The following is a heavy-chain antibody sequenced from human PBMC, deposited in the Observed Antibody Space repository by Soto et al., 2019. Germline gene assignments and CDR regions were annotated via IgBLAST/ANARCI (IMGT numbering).Heavy chain of an antibody. D-gene: IGHD2-2*01. V-gene: IGHV3-23*01. CDR3: AKGVDGPHCTRTSCLFYFDY. Sequence: PGGSLRLSCAASGFTFTHYGMNWVGLAPGKGLEWVSTISDSGSTYYADSVKGRFTISRDNSKNTLYLHMSSLRAEDTAVYFCAKGVDGPHCTRTSCLFYFDYWGQGTLVTVSS. CDR2: ISDSGST. J-gene: IGHJ4*02. CDR1: GFTFTHYG.